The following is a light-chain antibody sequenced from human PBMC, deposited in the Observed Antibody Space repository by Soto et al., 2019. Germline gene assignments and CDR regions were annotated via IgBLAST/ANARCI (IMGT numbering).Light chain of an antibody. CDR2: EVS. V-gene: IGLV2-14*01. Sequence: QSALTQPASVSGSPGQSMTISCTGTSSDVGGYNYVSWYQQHPGKAPKVMIYEVSNRPSGVSNRFSGSKSGNTAALSISGLQGEDEADYYCSSYTSSSTLLFGTGTKVTVL. CDR1: SSDVGGYNY. CDR3: SSYTSSSTLL. J-gene: IGLJ1*01.